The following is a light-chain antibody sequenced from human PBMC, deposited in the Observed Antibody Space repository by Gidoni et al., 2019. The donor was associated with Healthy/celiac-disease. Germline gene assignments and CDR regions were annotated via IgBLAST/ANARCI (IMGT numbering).Light chain of an antibody. CDR1: SSNIGSNY. Sequence: QSVLTQPPSASGTPGQRVTTSCSGSSSNIGSNYVYWYQQLPVTAPKLLIYRNNQRPSGVPDRFSGSKSGTSASLAISGLRSEDETDYYCAAWDDSLSGPVFGGGTKLTVL. V-gene: IGLV1-47*01. J-gene: IGLJ2*01. CDR2: RNN. CDR3: AAWDDSLSGPV.